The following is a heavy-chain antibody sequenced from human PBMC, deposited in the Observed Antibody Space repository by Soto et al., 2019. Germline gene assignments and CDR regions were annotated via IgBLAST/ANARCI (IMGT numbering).Heavy chain of an antibody. CDR1: GFTFSSYA. Sequence: GGSLRLSCAASGFTFSSYAMNWVRQAPGKGLEWVSVISGSGDSTYYADSVRGRFTISRDNSKNTLYLQMNSLRAEDTAVYYCAKDRDGAAAGPTKFYGMDVWGQGTTVTVSS. J-gene: IGHJ6*02. D-gene: IGHD6-13*01. V-gene: IGHV3-23*01. CDR2: ISGSGDST. CDR3: AKDRDGAAAGPTKFYGMDV.